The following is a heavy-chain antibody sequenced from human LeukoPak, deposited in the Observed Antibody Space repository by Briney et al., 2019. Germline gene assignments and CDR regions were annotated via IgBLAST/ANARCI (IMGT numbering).Heavy chain of an antibody. CDR1: GYSISSGYY. Sequence: SETLSLTCTVSGYSISSGYYWGWIRQPPGKGLEWIGSIYHSGSTNYNPSLKSRVTISVDTSKNQFSLKLSPVTAADTAVYYCARSSITESNWFDPWGQGTLVTVSS. CDR2: IYHSGST. CDR3: ARSSITESNWFDP. J-gene: IGHJ5*02. D-gene: IGHD5/OR15-5a*01. V-gene: IGHV4-38-2*02.